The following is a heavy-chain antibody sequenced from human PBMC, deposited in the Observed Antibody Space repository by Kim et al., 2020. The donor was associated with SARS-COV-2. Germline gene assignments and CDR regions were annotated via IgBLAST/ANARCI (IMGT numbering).Heavy chain of an antibody. CDR2: ISSSGSTI. CDR3: ARQKGEYSGYDYVSSYYYGMDV. CDR1: GFTFSSYE. V-gene: IGHV3-48*03. J-gene: IGHJ6*02. D-gene: IGHD5-12*01. Sequence: GGSLRLSCAASGFTFSSYEMNCVRQAPGKGLEWVSYISSSGSTIYYADSVKGRFTISRDNAKNSLYLQMNSLRAEDTAVYYCARQKGEYSGYDYVSSYYYGMDVWGQGTTVTVSS.